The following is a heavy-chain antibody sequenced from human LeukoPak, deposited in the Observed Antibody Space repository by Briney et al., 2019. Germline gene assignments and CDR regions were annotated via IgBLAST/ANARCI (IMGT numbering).Heavy chain of an antibody. D-gene: IGHD3-22*01. V-gene: IGHV4-34*01. J-gene: IGHJ4*02. CDR2: INHSGST. CDR1: GGSFSGYY. CDR3: ARGGPPYYYDSSGYYYDHYFDY. Sequence: SETLSLTCAVYGGSFSGYYWSWIRQPPGKGLEWIGEINHSGSTNYNPSLKSRVTISVDTSKNQFSLKLSSVTAADTAVYHCARGGPPYYYDSSGYYYDHYFDYWGQGTLVTVSS.